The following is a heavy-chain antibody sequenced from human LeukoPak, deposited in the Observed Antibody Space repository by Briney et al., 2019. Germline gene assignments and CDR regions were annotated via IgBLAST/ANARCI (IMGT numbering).Heavy chain of an antibody. CDR2: IIPIFGTA. CDR1: GGTFSSYA. D-gene: IGHD3-10*01. CDR3: ASVSWFGELSSNWFDP. V-gene: IGHV1-69*01. J-gene: IGHJ5*02. Sequence: ASVKVSCKASGGTFSSYAISWVRQAPGQGLEWMGGIIPIFGTANYAQKFQGRVTITADESTSTAYMELSSLRSEDTAVYYCASVSWFGELSSNWFDPWGQGTLVTVSS.